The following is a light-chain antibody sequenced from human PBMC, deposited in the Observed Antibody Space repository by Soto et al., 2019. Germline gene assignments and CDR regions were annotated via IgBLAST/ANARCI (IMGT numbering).Light chain of an antibody. Sequence: IQMTQSPSSLSASVGDRVTITCRASQDIRNDLGWYQQKPGKAPKLLIYMASSLESGVPSRFSGSGSGTEFTLTITSLQPDDFATYYCQQYNSYSRTFGQGTKVDIK. J-gene: IGKJ1*01. CDR2: MAS. CDR1: QDIRND. V-gene: IGKV1-5*03. CDR3: QQYNSYSRT.